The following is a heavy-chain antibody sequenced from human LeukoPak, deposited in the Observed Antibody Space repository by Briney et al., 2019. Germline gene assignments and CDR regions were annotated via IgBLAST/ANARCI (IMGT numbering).Heavy chain of an antibody. CDR1: GFTFSSYA. J-gene: IGHJ4*02. CDR3: ARDLFYRAVAGLLDY. D-gene: IGHD6-19*01. Sequence: PGRSLRLSCAASGFTFSSYAMHWVRQAPGKGLEWVAVISYDGSNKYYADSVKGRFTISRDNSKNTLYLQMNSLRAEDTAVYYCARDLFYRAVAGLLDYWGQGTLVTVSS. V-gene: IGHV3-30-3*01. CDR2: ISYDGSNK.